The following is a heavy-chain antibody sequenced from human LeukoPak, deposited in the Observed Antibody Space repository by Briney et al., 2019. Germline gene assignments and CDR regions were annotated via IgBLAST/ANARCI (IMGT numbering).Heavy chain of an antibody. CDR2: INPNSGGT. J-gene: IGHJ5*02. CDR3: ARDPGYWT. D-gene: IGHD1-1*01. Sequence: RASVKVSCKASGGTFSSYAISWVRQAPGQGLEWMGWINPNSGGTNYAQKFQGRVTMTRDTSISTAYMELSRLRSDDTAVYYCARDPGYWTWGQGTLVTVSS. CDR1: GGTFSSYA. V-gene: IGHV1-2*02.